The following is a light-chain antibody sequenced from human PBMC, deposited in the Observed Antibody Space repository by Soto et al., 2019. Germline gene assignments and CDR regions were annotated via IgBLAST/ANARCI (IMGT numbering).Light chain of an antibody. CDR3: AAWDDSLNGYV. J-gene: IGLJ1*01. CDR1: NSNIGNNG. Sequence: QAVVTQPPSVSEAPRQRVTISCSGSNSNIGNNGVNWYQQLPGKAPKLLMYYDNLLPSGVSDRFSGSRSGTSASLAISGLQSEDEADYYCAAWDDSLNGYVFGAGTKVTVL. CDR2: YDN. V-gene: IGLV1-36*01.